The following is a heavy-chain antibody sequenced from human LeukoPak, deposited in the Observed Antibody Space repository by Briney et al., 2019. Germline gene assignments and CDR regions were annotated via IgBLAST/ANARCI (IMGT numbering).Heavy chain of an antibody. CDR3: AKDRVLRYFDWLFDLDY. CDR1: GFTVSNNY. Sequence: GGSLRLSCEASGFTVSNNYMSWVRQAPGKGLEWVSIIYSGSSTYYADSVKGRFTISRDNSKNTVYLQMNSLKAEDTAVYYCAKDRVLRYFDWLFDLDYWGQGTLVTVSS. J-gene: IGHJ4*02. V-gene: IGHV3-66*01. CDR2: IYSGSST. D-gene: IGHD3-9*01.